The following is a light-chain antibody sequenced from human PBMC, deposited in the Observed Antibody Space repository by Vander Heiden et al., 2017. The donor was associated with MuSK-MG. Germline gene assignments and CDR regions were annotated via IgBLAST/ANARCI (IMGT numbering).Light chain of an antibody. Sequence: IVLTQSPATLSLSPGERATLSCRASQNVNNYLAWYQQKPGQAPRLLIYDASNRATGIQARFSGSGSGTDFTLTISSLEPEDFAIYYGQQRRTFGQGTKVDIK. CDR1: QNVNNY. V-gene: IGKV3-11*01. CDR3: QQRRT. J-gene: IGKJ1*01. CDR2: DAS.